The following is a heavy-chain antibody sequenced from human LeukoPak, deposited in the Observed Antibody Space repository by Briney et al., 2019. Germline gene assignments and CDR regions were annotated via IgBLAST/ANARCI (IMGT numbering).Heavy chain of an antibody. D-gene: IGHD3-10*01. CDR1: GDSVSSNSAA. J-gene: IGHJ4*02. CDR2: TYYRSKWYN. CDR3: ARIDYYGSGRRFDY. V-gene: IGHV6-1*01. Sequence: SQTLSLTFAISGDSVSSNSAAWNWIRQSPSRGLEWPGRTYYRSKWYNDYAVSVKSRITINPDTSKNQFSLQLNSVTPEDTAVYYCARIDYYGSGRRFDYWGQGILVTVSS.